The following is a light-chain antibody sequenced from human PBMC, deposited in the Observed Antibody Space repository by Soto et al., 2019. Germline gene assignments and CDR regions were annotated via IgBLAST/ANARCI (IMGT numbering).Light chain of an antibody. J-gene: IGKJ4*01. CDR1: ESITNY. CDR2: AAS. Sequence: DIQMTQSPSSLSASVGDRVTITCRASESITNYLNWYQQKPGKAPKLLIYAASNLQSGVPSRFSGSGFGTDFTLTISSLQPEDFATYYCQQTYSNTFGGGTKVEI. V-gene: IGKV1-39*01. CDR3: QQTYSNT.